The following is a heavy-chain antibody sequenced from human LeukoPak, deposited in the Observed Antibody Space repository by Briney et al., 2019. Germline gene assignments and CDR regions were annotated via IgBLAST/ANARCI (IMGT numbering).Heavy chain of an antibody. Sequence: GRSLRLSCVASGFTFSSYGMHWVRQAPGKGLEWVAVISYDGSNKYHADSVNGRFTISRDNSKNTLYLQMNSLRADDTAVYYCARGSHDFWSGYYYWGQGTLVTVSS. CDR2: ISYDGSNK. D-gene: IGHD3-3*01. J-gene: IGHJ4*02. V-gene: IGHV3-30*03. CDR1: GFTFSSYG. CDR3: ARGSHDFWSGYYY.